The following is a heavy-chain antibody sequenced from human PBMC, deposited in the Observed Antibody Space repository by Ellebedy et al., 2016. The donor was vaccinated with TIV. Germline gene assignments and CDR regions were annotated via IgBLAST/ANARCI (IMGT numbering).Heavy chain of an antibody. J-gene: IGHJ5*02. V-gene: IGHV4-39*07. CDR1: GGSISNSDYY. CDR2: IYYSGSA. CDR3: ARDPALPRGRFDT. Sequence: MPSETLSLTCTVPGGSISNSDYYWNWIRQPPGKGLEWIGSIYYSGSAYYNRSLKSRVTVSVNTSKNQFSLNLSPVTAADTAVYYCARDPALPRGRFDTWGQGTLVTVSS.